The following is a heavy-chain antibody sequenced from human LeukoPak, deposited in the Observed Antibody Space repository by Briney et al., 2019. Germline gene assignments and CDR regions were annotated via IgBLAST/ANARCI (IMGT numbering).Heavy chain of an antibody. CDR2: ISAYNGNT. J-gene: IGHJ3*02. Sequence: ASVKVSCKASGYTFTSYGISWVRQAPGQGLEWMGRISAYNGNTNYAQKLQGRVTMTTDTSTSTAYMELSSLRSEDTAVYYCARVGGYSYGSRHYAFDIWGQGTMVTVSS. CDR1: GYTFTSYG. V-gene: IGHV1-18*01. CDR3: ARVGGYSYGSRHYAFDI. D-gene: IGHD5-18*01.